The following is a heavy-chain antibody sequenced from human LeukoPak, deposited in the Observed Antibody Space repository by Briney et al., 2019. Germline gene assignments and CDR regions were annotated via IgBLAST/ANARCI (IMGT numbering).Heavy chain of an antibody. V-gene: IGHV3-30*07. Sequence: GGSMRLSCAASGFTFSRYAVHWVRQAPGKGLEWVGVISYDGSNKYYADSVKGRLTISRDNSKNTVYPQMTSLRADDTAVYYCARGDDYYYDSSCTDYWGQGTLVTVSS. CDR3: ARGDDYYYDSSCTDY. CDR2: ISYDGSNK. CDR1: GFTFSRYA. D-gene: IGHD3-22*01. J-gene: IGHJ4*02.